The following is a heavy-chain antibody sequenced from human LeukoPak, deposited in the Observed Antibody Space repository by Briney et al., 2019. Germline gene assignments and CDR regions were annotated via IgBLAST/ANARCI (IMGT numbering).Heavy chain of an antibody. CDR2: ISAYNGNT. V-gene: IGHV1-18*01. CDR3: ARIQDSSSSWFDP. J-gene: IGHJ5*02. D-gene: IGHD6-6*01. CDR1: GGTFSSYA. Sequence: GASVKVSCKASGGTFSSYAISWVRQAPGQGLEWMGWISAYNGNTNYAQKLQGRVTMTTDTSTSTAYMELRSLRSDDTAVYYCARIQDSSSSWFDPWGQGTLVTVSS.